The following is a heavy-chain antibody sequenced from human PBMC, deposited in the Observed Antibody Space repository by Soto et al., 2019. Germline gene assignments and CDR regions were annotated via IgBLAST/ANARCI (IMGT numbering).Heavy chain of an antibody. V-gene: IGHV4-4*02. D-gene: IGHD6-19*01. CDR3: AREGINSSGWYHNWFDP. CDR2: IYHSGST. CDR1: GGSISSSNW. J-gene: IGHJ5*02. Sequence: SETLSLTCAVSGGSISSSNWWSWVRQPPGKGLEWIGEIYHSGSTNYNPSLKSRVTISVDKSKNQFSLKLSSVTAADTAVYYCAREGINSSGWYHNWFDPWGQGTLVTVSS.